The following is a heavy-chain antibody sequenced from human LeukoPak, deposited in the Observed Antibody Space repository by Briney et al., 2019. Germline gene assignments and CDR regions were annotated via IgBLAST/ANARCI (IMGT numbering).Heavy chain of an antibody. CDR2: INHSGST. CDR3: ARVDRPDAFDI. D-gene: IGHD6-6*01. CDR1: GGSFSGYY. V-gene: IGHV4-34*01. Sequence: SETLSLTCAVYGGSFSGYYWSWIRQPPGKGLEWIGEINHSGSTNYNPSLKSRVTISVDTSKNQFSLKLSSVTAADTAVYYCARVDRPDAFDIWGQGTMVTVSS. J-gene: IGHJ3*02.